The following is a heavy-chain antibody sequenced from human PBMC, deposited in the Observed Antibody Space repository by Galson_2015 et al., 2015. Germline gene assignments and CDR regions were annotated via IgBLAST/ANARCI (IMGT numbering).Heavy chain of an antibody. CDR1: GFTFSSYG. V-gene: IGHV3-30*18. Sequence: SLRLSCAASGFTFSSYGMHWVRQAPGKGLEWVAVISYDGSNKYYADSVKGRFTISRDNSKNTLYLQMNSLRAEDTAVYYCAKDWGDGYMECYFDYWGQGTLVTVSS. J-gene: IGHJ4*02. CDR3: AKDWGDGYMECYFDY. CDR2: ISYDGSNK. D-gene: IGHD5-24*01.